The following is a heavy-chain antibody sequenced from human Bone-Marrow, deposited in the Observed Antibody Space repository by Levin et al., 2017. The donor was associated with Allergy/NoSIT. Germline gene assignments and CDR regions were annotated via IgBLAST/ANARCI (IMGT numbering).Heavy chain of an antibody. CDR3: AKDTGDRYCSGGSCSYYYGMDV. D-gene: IGHD2-15*01. CDR1: GFTFSSYG. J-gene: IGHJ6*02. CDR2: ISYDGSNK. Sequence: SCAASGFTFSSYGMHWVRQAPGKGLEWVAVISYDGSNKYYADSVKGRFTISRDNSKNTLYLQMNSLRAEDTAVYYCAKDTGDRYCSGGSCSYYYGMDVWGQGTTVTVSS. V-gene: IGHV3-30*18.